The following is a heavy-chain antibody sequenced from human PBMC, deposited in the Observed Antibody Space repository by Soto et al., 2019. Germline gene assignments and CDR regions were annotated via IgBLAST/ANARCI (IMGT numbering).Heavy chain of an antibody. J-gene: IGHJ4*02. CDR2: IYHSWST. D-gene: IGHD4-17*01. V-gene: IGHV4-30-2*01. Sequence: QLQLQESGSGLVKPSQTLSLTCAVSGGSISSGGYSWSWIRQPPGKGLEWIVYIYHSWSTYYNPSLKSRVTISVDRSKNQFSLKLSSVTAADTAVYYCARGIYGGNSDSGPFDYWGQGTLVTVSS. CDR1: GGSISSGGYS. CDR3: ARGIYGGNSDSGPFDY.